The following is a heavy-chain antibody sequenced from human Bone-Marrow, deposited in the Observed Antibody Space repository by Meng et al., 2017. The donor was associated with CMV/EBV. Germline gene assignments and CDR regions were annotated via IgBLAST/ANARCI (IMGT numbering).Heavy chain of an antibody. D-gene: IGHD3-10*01. CDR1: GYTFTSYA. V-gene: IGHV1-3*02. J-gene: IGHJ4*02. CDR2: SNAGNGNT. CDR3: ARGKGSMVRGVITPGNEWFAY. Sequence: ASVKVSCKASGYTFTSYAMHWVRQAPGQRLEWMGWSNAGNGNTKYSQEFQGRVTITRDTSASTAYMELSSLRSEDMAVYYWARGKGSMVRGVITPGNEWFAYWGQGHLVNVSS.